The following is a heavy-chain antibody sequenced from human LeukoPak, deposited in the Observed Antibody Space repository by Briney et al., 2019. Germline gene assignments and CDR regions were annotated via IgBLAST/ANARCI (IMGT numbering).Heavy chain of an antibody. V-gene: IGHV3-74*01. D-gene: IGHD2-15*01. CDR3: AREEVVVAAVSDY. J-gene: IGHJ4*02. CDR2: INSDGSST. Sequence: GGSLRLSCAASGFTFSSYWMHWVRHAPGKGLVWVSRINSDGSSTSYADSVKGRFTISRDNANNTLYLQMNSLRAEDTAVYYCAREEVVVAAVSDYWGQGTLVTVSA. CDR1: GFTFSSYW.